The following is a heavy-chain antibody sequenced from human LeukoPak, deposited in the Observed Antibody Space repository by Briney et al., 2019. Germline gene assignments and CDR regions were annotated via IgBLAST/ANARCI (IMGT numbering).Heavy chain of an antibody. CDR3: ARLLKTDSSSDY. Sequence: SETLSLTCAVYGGSFNGYYWSWIRQPPGKGLEWIGEINHSGSTNYNPSLKSRFTISVDTSKNQFSLKLSSLTAADTAVYYCARLLKTDSSSDYWGQGTLVTVSS. J-gene: IGHJ4*02. CDR1: GGSFNGYY. D-gene: IGHD6-6*01. CDR2: INHSGST. V-gene: IGHV4-34*01.